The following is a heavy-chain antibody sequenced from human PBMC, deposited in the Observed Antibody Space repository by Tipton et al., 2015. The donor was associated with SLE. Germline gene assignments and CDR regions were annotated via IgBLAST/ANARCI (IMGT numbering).Heavy chain of an antibody. J-gene: IGHJ6*03. CDR3: ARESSSWYGVGYYYYYYYMDV. D-gene: IGHD6-13*01. CDR2: IYYSGST. CDR1: GGSFSGYY. V-gene: IGHV4-59*01. Sequence: TLSLTCAVYGGSFSGYYWSWIRQPPGKGLEWIGYIYYSGSTNYNPSLKSRVTISVDTSKNQFSLKLSSVTAADTAVYYCARESSSWYGVGYYYYYYYMDVWGKGTTVTVSS.